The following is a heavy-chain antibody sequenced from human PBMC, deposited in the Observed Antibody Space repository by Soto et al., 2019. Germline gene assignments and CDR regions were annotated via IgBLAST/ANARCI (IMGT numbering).Heavy chain of an antibody. V-gene: IGHV4-39*01. CDR2: IYGTGNT. CDR3: RSSSRYSTDV. D-gene: IGHD6-13*01. J-gene: IGHJ6*02. Sequence: QLQLQESGPGLVKPSETLSLSCTVSGGSITSSFYWGWIRQPPEKGLEWIGSIYGTGNTYYNPSLKVRVTISADPSRNQFSLNLISVTAADTAVYYCRSSSRYSTDVWGQGATVTVSS. CDR1: GGSITSSFY.